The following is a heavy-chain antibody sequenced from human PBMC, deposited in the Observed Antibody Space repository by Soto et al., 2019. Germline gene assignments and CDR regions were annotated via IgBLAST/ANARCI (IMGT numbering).Heavy chain of an antibody. D-gene: IGHD3-22*01. J-gene: IGHJ4*02. Sequence: SETLSLTCTVSGGSISSYYWTWIRQPPGRGLEWIGYIYYSGYTNYNPSLKSRVTMSVDTSMNRFSLKLSSVTAADTAAYYCARLTYYDSTGYFDSWGQGTLVTVPQ. CDR3: ARLTYYDSTGYFDS. CDR2: IYYSGYT. V-gene: IGHV4-59*01. CDR1: GGSISSYY.